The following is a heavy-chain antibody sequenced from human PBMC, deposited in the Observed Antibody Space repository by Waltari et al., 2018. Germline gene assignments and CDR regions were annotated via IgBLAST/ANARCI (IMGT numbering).Heavy chain of an antibody. CDR2: SHYGGST. V-gene: IGHV4-34*01. CDR3: ARYGEVPPNYFFDY. J-gene: IGHJ4*01. D-gene: IGHD2-21*01. Sequence: QVQLHQWGAGQLKPSETLSLTCAVSGESFLGYFWSWIRQSPGKGLEWLGASHYGGSTNYNPTLASRLSLSVDTTKKQFSLRLTSVTAADAALYFCARYGEVPPNYFFDYWGQGTLVTVSS. CDR1: GESFLGYF.